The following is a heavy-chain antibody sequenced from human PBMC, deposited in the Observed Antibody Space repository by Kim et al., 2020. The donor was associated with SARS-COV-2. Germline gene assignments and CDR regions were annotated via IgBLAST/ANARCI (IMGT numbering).Heavy chain of an antibody. CDR1: GFTFSNAW. V-gene: IGHV3-15*01. CDR3: TTDRVYHPRGYSYGYPVGWFDP. CDR2: IKSKTDGGTT. D-gene: IGHD5-18*01. J-gene: IGHJ5*02. Sequence: GGSLRLSCAASGFTFSNAWMSWVRQAPGKGLEWVGRIKSKTDGGTTDYAAPVKGRFTISRDDSKNTLYLQMNSLKTEDTAVYYCTTDRVYHPRGYSYGYPVGWFDPWGQGTLVTVSS.